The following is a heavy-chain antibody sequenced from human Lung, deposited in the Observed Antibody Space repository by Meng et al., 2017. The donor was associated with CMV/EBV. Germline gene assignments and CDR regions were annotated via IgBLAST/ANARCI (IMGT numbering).Heavy chain of an antibody. CDR3: ARGPSTVTVGRVGFDY. J-gene: IGHJ4*02. Sequence: GTTSSGGYYWYWIRQHPGKGREGIGCIYCSGSTYYNPSLKRRVTISVDTSKNQFTLKLSSVTAADTAVYYCARGPSTVTVGRVGFDYWGQGTLVTVSS. CDR1: GTTSSGGYY. CDR2: IYCSGST. D-gene: IGHD2-21*02. V-gene: IGHV4-31*02.